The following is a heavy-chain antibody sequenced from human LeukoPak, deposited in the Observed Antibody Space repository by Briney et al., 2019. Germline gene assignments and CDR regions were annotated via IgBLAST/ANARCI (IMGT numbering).Heavy chain of an antibody. CDR3: AREPGIAAAGPFDP. Sequence: SETLSLTCTVSGGSNSSGDYYWSWIRQPPGKGLGWIGYIYYSGSTYYNPSLKSRVTISVDTSKNQFSLKLSSVTAADTAVYYCAREPGIAAAGPFDPWGQGTLVTVSS. CDR1: GGSNSSGDYY. CDR2: IYYSGST. D-gene: IGHD6-13*01. V-gene: IGHV4-30-4*01. J-gene: IGHJ5*02.